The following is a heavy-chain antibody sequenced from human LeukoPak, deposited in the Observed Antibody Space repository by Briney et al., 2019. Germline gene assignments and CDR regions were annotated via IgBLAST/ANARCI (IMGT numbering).Heavy chain of an antibody. D-gene: IGHD4-17*01. CDR2: ISGSGGST. Sequence: GGSLRLSCAASGFTFSSYAMSWVRQAPGKGLEWVPAISGSGGSTYYADSVKGRFTISRDSSKNTLYLQMNSLRAEDTAVYYCAKDQFTVTTRDYYYGMDVWGQGTTVTVSS. J-gene: IGHJ6*02. CDR1: GFTFSSYA. V-gene: IGHV3-23*01. CDR3: AKDQFTVTTRDYYYGMDV.